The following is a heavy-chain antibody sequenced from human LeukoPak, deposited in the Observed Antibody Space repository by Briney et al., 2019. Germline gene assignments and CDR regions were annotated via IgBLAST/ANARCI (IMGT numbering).Heavy chain of an antibody. Sequence: GSLRLSCAASGLTFSNYAMSWVRQAPGKGLEWIGSIYHSGSTYYNPSLKSRVTISVDTSKNQFSLKLSSVTAADTAVYYCAGEMATIIRLDAFDIWGQGTMVTVSS. J-gene: IGHJ3*02. CDR1: GLTFSNYA. CDR3: AGEMATIIRLDAFDI. D-gene: IGHD5-24*01. CDR2: IYHSGST. V-gene: IGHV4-38-2*02.